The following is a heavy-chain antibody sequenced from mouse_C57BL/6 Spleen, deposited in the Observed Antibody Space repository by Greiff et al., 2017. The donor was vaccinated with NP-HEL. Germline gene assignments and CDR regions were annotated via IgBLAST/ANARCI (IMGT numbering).Heavy chain of an antibody. CDR2: IDPSDSYT. Sequence: VQLQQPGAELVRPGTSVKLSCKASGYTFTSYWMHWVKQRPGQGLEWIGVIDPSDSYTNYNQKFKGKATLTVDTSSSTAYMQHSSLTSEDSAVYYGERIATVVATDCWGKGTTLTVSS. V-gene: IGHV1-59*01. CDR1: GYTFTSYW. CDR3: ERIATVVATDC. D-gene: IGHD1-1*01. J-gene: IGHJ2*01.